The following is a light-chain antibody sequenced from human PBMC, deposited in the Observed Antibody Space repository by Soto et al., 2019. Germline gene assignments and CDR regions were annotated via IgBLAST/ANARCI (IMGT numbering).Light chain of an antibody. CDR3: QQYDSSEYT. Sequence: EIVLTQSPGTLSLSPGERATLSCRASQTVSSSYLAWYQRKPRQPPRLLIHGAYTRATGIPDRFSGSGSGTDFTLTISRLEPEDFAVYYCQQYDSSEYTFGQWTKLEIK. J-gene: IGKJ2*01. V-gene: IGKV3-20*01. CDR1: QTVSSSY. CDR2: GAY.